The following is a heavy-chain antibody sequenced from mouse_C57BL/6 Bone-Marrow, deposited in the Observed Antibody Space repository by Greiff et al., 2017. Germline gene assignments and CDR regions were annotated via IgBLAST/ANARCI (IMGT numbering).Heavy chain of an antibody. CDR2: INPNNGGT. CDR3: ARWGDYGNYYAMDY. J-gene: IGHJ4*01. Sequence: VQLQQSGPELVKPGASVKIPCKASGYTFTDYNMDWVKQSHGKSLEWIGDINPNNGGTIYNQKFKGKATLTVDKSSSTAYMELRSLTSEDTAVYYWARWGDYGNYYAMDYWGQGTSVTVSS. V-gene: IGHV1-18*01. CDR1: GYTFTDYN. D-gene: IGHD2-4*01.